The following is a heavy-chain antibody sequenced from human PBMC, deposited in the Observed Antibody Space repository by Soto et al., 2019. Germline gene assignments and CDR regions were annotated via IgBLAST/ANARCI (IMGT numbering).Heavy chain of an antibody. D-gene: IGHD3-3*01. Sequence: QMQLVQSGAEVKKPGSSVKVSCKASGGTLSSFINYPINWVRQAPGQGLEWMGGIVPNVGTVNYAQKLQGRVTITADKSTGTAYMEVGSLRSEDTALYYCARRDTSGFLRYVDNGGQGTLVTVSS. V-gene: IGHV1-69*06. CDR2: IVPNVGTV. CDR3: ARRDTSGFLRYVDN. CDR1: GGTLSSFINYP. J-gene: IGHJ4*02.